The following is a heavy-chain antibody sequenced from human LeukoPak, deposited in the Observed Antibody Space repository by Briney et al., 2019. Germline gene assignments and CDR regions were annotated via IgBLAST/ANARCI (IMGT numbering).Heavy chain of an antibody. V-gene: IGHV4-38-2*02. Sequence: SETLSLTCTVSGYSISSGYYWDWIRQPPGKGLEWIGSIYHSGSTYYNPSLKSRVTISVDTSKNQFSLKLSSVTAADTAIYYCASLPIRMVGATKYVDYWGQGTLVTVSS. CDR2: IYHSGST. J-gene: IGHJ4*02. CDR1: GYSISSGYY. CDR3: ASLPIRMVGATKYVDY. D-gene: IGHD1-26*01.